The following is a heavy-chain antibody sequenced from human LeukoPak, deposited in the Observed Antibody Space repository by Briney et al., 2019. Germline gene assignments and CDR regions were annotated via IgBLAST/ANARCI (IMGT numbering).Heavy chain of an antibody. Sequence: SGTLSLTCTVSGGSVSSGSYYWSWIRQPPGKGLEWIGYIYYSGSTNYNPSLKSRVTISVDTSKDQFSLKLSSVTAADTAVYYCARRRRVGATTFDYWGQGTLVTVSS. CDR2: IYYSGST. CDR1: GGSVSSGSYY. J-gene: IGHJ4*02. V-gene: IGHV4-61*01. D-gene: IGHD1-26*01. CDR3: ARRRRVGATTFDY.